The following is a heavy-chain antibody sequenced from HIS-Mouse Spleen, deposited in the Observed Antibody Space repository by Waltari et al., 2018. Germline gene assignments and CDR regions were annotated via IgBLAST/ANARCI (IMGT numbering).Heavy chain of an antibody. CDR2: IGTAGDT. J-gene: IGHJ4*02. CDR3: ARGDSSSWYYFDY. D-gene: IGHD6-13*01. CDR1: GFTFSSYD. Sequence: EVQLVESGGGLVQPGGSLRLSCAASGFTFSSYDMHWVCQATGKGLEWVSAIGTAGDTYYPGSVKGRFTISRENAKNSLYLQMNSLRAGDTAVYYCARGDSSSWYYFDYWGQGTMVTVSS. V-gene: IGHV3-13*01.